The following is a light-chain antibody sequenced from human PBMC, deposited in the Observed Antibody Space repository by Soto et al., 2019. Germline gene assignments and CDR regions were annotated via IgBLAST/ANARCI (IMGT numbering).Light chain of an antibody. CDR1: QSVRSSY. Sequence: EIVLTQSPGTLSLSPGERATLSCRASQSVRSSYLAWYQQKPGQAPRLLIYGASSSATGIPDRFSGSGSGTDFTLTISRLEPEDSAVYYCQQYGSSQTFGQGTQVDIK. V-gene: IGKV3-20*01. CDR3: QQYGSSQT. J-gene: IGKJ1*01. CDR2: GAS.